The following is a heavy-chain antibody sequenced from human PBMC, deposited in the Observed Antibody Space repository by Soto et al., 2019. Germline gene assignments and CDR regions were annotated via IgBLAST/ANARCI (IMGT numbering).Heavy chain of an antibody. CDR3: ARDPNGDYLGAFDF. CDR1: GFTFSSFF. CDR2: IGANGGGT. J-gene: IGHJ3*01. D-gene: IGHD4-17*01. V-gene: IGHV3-23*01. Sequence: EVPLLEPGGGLVQPGGSLRLSCAASGFTFSSFFMSWVRQAPGKGLDWVSGIGANGGGTYYADSVKGRFIISRDNSKTTLYLQMNSLRAEDTAVYYCARDPNGDYLGAFDFWGQKTMVTVSS.